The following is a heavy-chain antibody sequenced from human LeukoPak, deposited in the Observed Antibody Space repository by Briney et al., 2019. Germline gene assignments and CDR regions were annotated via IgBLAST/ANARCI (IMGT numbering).Heavy chain of an antibody. Sequence: KASETLSLTCTVSGASISSTSHYWGWIRQPPGKGLEWVGSIYYSGSTYYNPSLKSRVTMSIDMSKKQFSLNLSSVTAADTAVYYCARSWGYDFWSGNLLDYWSQGTLVTVSS. J-gene: IGHJ4*02. D-gene: IGHD3-3*01. CDR3: ARSWGYDFWSGNLLDY. CDR2: IYYSGST. V-gene: IGHV4-39*07. CDR1: GASISSTSHY.